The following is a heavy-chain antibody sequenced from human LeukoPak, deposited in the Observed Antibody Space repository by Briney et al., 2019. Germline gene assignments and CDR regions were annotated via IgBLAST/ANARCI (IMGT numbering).Heavy chain of an antibody. Sequence: GESLKISCKGSGYSFTSYWIGWVRQMPGKGLEWMGIIYPGDSDTRYSPSFQGQVTISADKSISTAYLQWSSLKASDTAMYYCARTVQLEPKEGAFDIRGQGTMVTVSS. CDR1: GYSFTSYW. CDR3: ARTVQLEPKEGAFDI. V-gene: IGHV5-51*01. J-gene: IGHJ3*02. CDR2: IYPGDSDT. D-gene: IGHD1-1*01.